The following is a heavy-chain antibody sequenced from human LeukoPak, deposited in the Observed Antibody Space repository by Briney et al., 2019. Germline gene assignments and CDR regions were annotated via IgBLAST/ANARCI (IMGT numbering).Heavy chain of an antibody. D-gene: IGHD3-10*01. CDR2: INHSGST. V-gene: IGHV4-34*01. Sequence: SETLSLTCAVYGGSFSDYYWSWIRQPPGKGLEWIGEINHSGSTNYNPSLKSRVTISVDTSKNQFSLKLSSVTAADTAVYYCARGAVLLWFAELPPQFDYWGQGTLVTVSS. J-gene: IGHJ4*02. CDR3: ARGAVLLWFAELPPQFDY. CDR1: GGSFSDYY.